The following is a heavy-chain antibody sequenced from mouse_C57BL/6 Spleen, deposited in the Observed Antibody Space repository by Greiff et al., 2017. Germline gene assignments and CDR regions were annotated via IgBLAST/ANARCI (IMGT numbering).Heavy chain of an antibody. CDR2: IHPNSGST. D-gene: IGHD2-4*01. CDR3: ARRGDYDYDREYYYAMDY. J-gene: IGHJ4*01. Sequence: QVQLQQPGAELVKPGASVKLSCKASGYTFTSYWMHWVKQRPGQGLEWIGMIHPNSGSTNYNEKFKSKATLTVDKSSSTAYMQLSSLTSEDSAVYYCARRGDYDYDREYYYAMDYWGQGTSVTVSS. CDR1: GYTFTSYW. V-gene: IGHV1-64*01.